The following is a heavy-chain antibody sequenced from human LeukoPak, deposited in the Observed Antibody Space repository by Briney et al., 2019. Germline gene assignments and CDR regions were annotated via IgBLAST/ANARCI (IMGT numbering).Heavy chain of an antibody. V-gene: IGHV3-53*01. J-gene: IGHJ6*03. CDR3: ARARYSSSWYPDYYYYYYMDV. D-gene: IGHD6-13*01. Sequence: PGGSLRLSCAVSGFTVSSNYMSWVRQAPGKGLEWVSVIYSGGSTYYADSVKGRFTISRDNSKNTLYLQMNSLRAEDTAVYYCARARYSSSWYPDYYYYYYMDVWGKGTTVTVSS. CDR1: GFTVSSNY. CDR2: IYSGGST.